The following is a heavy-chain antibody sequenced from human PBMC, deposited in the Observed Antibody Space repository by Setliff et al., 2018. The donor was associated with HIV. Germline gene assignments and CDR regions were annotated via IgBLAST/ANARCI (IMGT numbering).Heavy chain of an antibody. CDR1: GYTFTGYN. CDR2: INPKNGGT. V-gene: IGHV1-2*02. Sequence: ASVKVSCKASGYTFTGYNIHWVRQAPGQGLEWMGWINPKNGGTIYAQQFLGRVTMTRDSSVTTVYMELSSLTSDDTAVFYCARTHYYDSSGYLDYWGQGTLVTVSS. CDR3: ARTHYYDSSGYLDY. J-gene: IGHJ4*02. D-gene: IGHD3-22*01.